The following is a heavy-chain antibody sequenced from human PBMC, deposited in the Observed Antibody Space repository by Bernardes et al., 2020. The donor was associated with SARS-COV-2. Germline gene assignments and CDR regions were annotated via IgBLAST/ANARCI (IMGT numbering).Heavy chain of an antibody. V-gene: IGHV1-24*01. CDR2: FDPEDGES. J-gene: IGHJ3*01. CDR3: ATRRGTIDAFGV. D-gene: IGHD3-10*01. CDR1: AYTLSEFP. Sequence: ASVKVSCKVSAYTLSEFPIHWVRQAPGKGLEWMGNFDPEDGESIFAQKFQGRLTLTVDTSTDTAYMELNSLKSGDTAVYYCATRRGTIDAFGVWGQGTMVTVSS.